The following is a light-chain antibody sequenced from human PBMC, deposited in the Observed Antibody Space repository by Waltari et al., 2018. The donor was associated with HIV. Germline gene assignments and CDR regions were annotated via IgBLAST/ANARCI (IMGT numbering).Light chain of an antibody. CDR2: RIN. J-gene: IGLJ3*02. Sequence: QSVLTQPPSASGTPGQRVTISCSGSSSHIGSNYVHWYQKLPGTATQLLIYRINQRPSGVPDRFSGAKSGTSASLAIGGLRSEDESDYYWAAWDDSLSGWVFGGGTKLTVL. V-gene: IGLV1-47*01. CDR3: AAWDDSLSGWV. CDR1: SSHIGSNY.